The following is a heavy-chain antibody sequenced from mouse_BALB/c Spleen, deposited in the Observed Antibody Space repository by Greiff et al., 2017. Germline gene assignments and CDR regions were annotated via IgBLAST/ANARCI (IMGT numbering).Heavy chain of an antibody. D-gene: IGHD2-4*01. V-gene: IGHV5-17*02. J-gene: IGHJ3*01. CDR1: GFTFSSFG. CDR3: ARSVYDYSFAY. CDR2: ISSGSSTI. Sequence: EVQGVESGGGLVQPGGSRKLSCAASGFTFSSFGMHWVRQAPEKGLEWVAYISSGSSTIYYADTVKGRFTISRDNPKNTLFLQMTSLRSEDTAMYYCARSVYDYSFAYWGQGTLVTVAA.